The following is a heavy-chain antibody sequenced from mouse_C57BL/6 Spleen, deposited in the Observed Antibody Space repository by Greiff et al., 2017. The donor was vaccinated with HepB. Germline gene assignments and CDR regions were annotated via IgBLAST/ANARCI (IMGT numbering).Heavy chain of an antibody. CDR2: IHPPDSDI. Sequence: VQLQQPGAELVKPGASVKVSCKASGYTFTSYWMHWVKQRPGQGLEWIGRIHPPDSDINYNQKFKGKATLTVDKSSSTAYMQLSSLTSEDSAVYYCAIDSSGYDYAMDYWGQGTSVTVSS. V-gene: IGHV1-74*01. D-gene: IGHD3-2*02. CDR1: GYTFTSYW. CDR3: AIDSSGYDYAMDY. J-gene: IGHJ4*01.